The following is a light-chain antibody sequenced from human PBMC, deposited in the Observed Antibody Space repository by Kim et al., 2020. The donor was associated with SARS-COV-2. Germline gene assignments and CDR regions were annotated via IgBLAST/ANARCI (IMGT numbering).Light chain of an antibody. Sequence: NFMLTQPHSVSESPGKTVTISCTGSSGSIASNYVQWYQQRPGSAPTTVIYEDNQRPSGVPDRFSGSIDSSSNSASLTISGLKTGDEAGYCCQSYDSSFWVCGGGTQLTVL. J-gene: IGLJ3*02. V-gene: IGLV6-57*02. CDR3: QSYDSSFWV. CDR2: EDN. CDR1: SGSIASNY.